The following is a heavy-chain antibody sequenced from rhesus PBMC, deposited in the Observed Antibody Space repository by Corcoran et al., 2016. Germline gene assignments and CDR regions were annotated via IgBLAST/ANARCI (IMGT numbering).Heavy chain of an antibody. J-gene: IGHJ4*01. CDR2: IYGSSWHT. CDR3: ARNPPGEYSGSYSFDY. CDR1: GGSISSGYG. V-gene: IGHV4S7*01. D-gene: IGHD3-16*01. Sequence: QVQLQESGPGLVQPSETPSLTCGVSGGSISSGYGWRWIRQPPGKGLAWIGYIYGSSWHTYYNPSLKSRVTSSKDKSKNQFSLKLSAGTAADTAVYYCARNPPGEYSGSYSFDYWGQGVLVTVSS.